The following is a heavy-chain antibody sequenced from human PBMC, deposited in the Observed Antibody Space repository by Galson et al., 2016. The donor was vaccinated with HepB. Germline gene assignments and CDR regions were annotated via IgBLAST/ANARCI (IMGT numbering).Heavy chain of an antibody. CDR2: ISYDGSNK. D-gene: IGHD6-19*01. CDR1: GFTFSTYA. CDR3: ARAASSVAAYWYFDL. Sequence: SLRLSCAASGFTFSTYAMTWVRQAPGKGLEWVAVISYDGSNKYYTDSVKGRFTISRDNSKNTLYLQMNSLRAEDTAVYYCARAASSVAAYWYFDLWGRGSLVTVSS. V-gene: IGHV3-30-3*01. J-gene: IGHJ2*01.